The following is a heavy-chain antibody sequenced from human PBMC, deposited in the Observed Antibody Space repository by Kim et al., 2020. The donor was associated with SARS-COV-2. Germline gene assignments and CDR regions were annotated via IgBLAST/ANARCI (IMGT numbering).Heavy chain of an antibody. J-gene: IGHJ4*02. CDR3: ARHVRGWLQLGPRNFDY. Sequence: SETLSLTCTVSGGSISSSSYYWGWIRQPPGKGLEWSGSIYYSGSTYYNPSLKSRVTISVDTSKNQFSLKLSSVTAADTAVYYCARHVRGWLQLGPRNFDYWGQETLVTVSS. D-gene: IGHD5-12*01. V-gene: IGHV4-39*01. CDR2: IYYSGST. CDR1: GGSISSSSYY.